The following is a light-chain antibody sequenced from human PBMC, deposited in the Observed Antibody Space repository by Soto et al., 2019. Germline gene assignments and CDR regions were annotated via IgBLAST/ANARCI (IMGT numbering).Light chain of an antibody. Sequence: EIVMTQSPATLSVSPGERATLSCTASHYIYSNVAWFQQRRGQAPRLLIYRASTRATGTPARFSGSGSGTEFTLTITSLQSEDFALYYCQQYHNLWTFGQGTEVEIK. V-gene: IGKV3-15*01. CDR1: HYIYSN. CDR3: QQYHNLWT. CDR2: RAS. J-gene: IGKJ1*01.